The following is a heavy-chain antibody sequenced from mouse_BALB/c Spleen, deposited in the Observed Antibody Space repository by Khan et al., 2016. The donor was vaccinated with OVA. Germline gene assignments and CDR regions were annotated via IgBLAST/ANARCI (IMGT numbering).Heavy chain of an antibody. J-gene: IGHJ3*01. CDR1: GYTFTSYW. V-gene: IGHV1-7*01. Sequence: QVHVKQSGAELAKPGASVKMSCKASGYTFTSYWMHWVKQRPGQGLEWIGYINPSTGYTEYNQKFKDKATLTADKSSSTAYMQLSSLTSEDSAVYYCAYDYAYWGQGTLVTVSA. CDR3: AYDYAY. CDR2: INPSTGYT. D-gene: IGHD2-4*01.